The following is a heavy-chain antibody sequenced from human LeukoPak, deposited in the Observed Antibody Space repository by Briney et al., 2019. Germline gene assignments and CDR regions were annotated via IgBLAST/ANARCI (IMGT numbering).Heavy chain of an antibody. V-gene: IGHV3-23*01. D-gene: IGHD3-16*01. J-gene: IGHJ4*02. CDR2: ISDSARTT. CDR3: ARHHDRNAYSFFDY. CDR1: GIALNSYDSYA. Sequence: PGGSLRLSCAASGIALNSYDSYAMSWVRQAPRRGLEWLASISDSARTTYYADSVQGRFTISRDNVKNTVYLQMNSLSADDMALYYCARHHDRNAYSFFDYWGQGTLVTVSS.